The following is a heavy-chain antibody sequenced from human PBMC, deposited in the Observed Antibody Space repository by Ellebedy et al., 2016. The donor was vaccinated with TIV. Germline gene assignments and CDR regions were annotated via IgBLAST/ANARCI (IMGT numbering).Heavy chain of an antibody. CDR2: FGSGGDA. D-gene: IGHD1-14*01. J-gene: IGHJ2*01. CDR1: GFTFRIYD. Sequence: GESLKISCAASGFTFRIYDMPWVRQSIGKGLEWVSAFGSGGDAYYPASVKGRFTISRENAKNSVYLQMNSLRVGDTAVYYCVRGGAAPHNRYFDFWGRGTLVTVSS. V-gene: IGHV3-13*01. CDR3: VRGGAAPHNRYFDF.